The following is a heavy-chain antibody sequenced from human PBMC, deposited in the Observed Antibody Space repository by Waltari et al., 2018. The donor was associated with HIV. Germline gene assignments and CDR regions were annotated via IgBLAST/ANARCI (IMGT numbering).Heavy chain of an antibody. J-gene: IGHJ4*02. CDR2: ITWDSGNR. CDR3: AKGGRSSSFDH. CDR1: GFSCEDYA. V-gene: IGHV3-9*01. D-gene: IGHD6-6*01. Sequence: EVQLVESGGDLVQPGRSLRLSCVTSGFSCEDYAMHWVRQAPGKGLEWVSRITWDSGNRDYADSVKGRFTVSRDNARNSLYLQMKSLRPEDTALYFCAKGGRSSSFDHWGQETLVTVSS.